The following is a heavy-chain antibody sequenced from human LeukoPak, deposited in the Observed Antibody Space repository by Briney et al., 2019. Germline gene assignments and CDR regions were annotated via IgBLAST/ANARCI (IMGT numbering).Heavy chain of an antibody. CDR2: ISGSGGST. D-gene: IGHD3-10*01. Sequence: PGGSLRLSCAASGFTFSSYAMSWVRQAPGKGLEWVSAISGSGGSTYYADSVKGRFTISKDNSKNTLYLQMNSLRAEDTAVYYCAKDRGYGSGSYYLYYFDYWGQGTLVTVSS. J-gene: IGHJ4*02. CDR1: GFTFSSYA. CDR3: AKDRGYGSGSYYLYYFDY. V-gene: IGHV3-23*01.